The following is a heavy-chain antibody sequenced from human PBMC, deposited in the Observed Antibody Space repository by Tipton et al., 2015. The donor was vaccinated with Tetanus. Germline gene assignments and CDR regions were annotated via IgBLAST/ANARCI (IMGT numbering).Heavy chain of an antibody. V-gene: IGHV4-34*01. D-gene: IGHD6-13*01. J-gene: IGHJ5*02. Sequence: TLSLTCAVYGGSSSSFYWSWIRQPPGGGLEWIGEINQRGTSYNPSLKSRATISVDTSKTQVFLNLTSVTAADSAVYYCARGRQRLVPAGFDLWGQGPLVTVSS. CDR3: ARGRQRLVPAGFDL. CDR2: INQRGT. CDR1: GGSSSSFY.